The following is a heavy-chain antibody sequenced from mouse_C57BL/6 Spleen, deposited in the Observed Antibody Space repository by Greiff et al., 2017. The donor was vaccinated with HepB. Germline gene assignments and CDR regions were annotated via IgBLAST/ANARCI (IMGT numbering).Heavy chain of an antibody. CDR3: ARTFGTTVVEGAWFAY. D-gene: IGHD1-1*01. CDR1: GYTFTDYN. CDR2: INPNNGGT. V-gene: IGHV1-18*01. J-gene: IGHJ3*01. Sequence: VQLQQSGPELVKPGASVKIPCKASGYTFTDYNMDWVKQSHGKSLEWIGDINPNNGGTIYNQKFKGKATLTVDKSSSTAYMELRSLTSEDTAVYYCARTFGTTVVEGAWFAYWGQGTLVTVSA.